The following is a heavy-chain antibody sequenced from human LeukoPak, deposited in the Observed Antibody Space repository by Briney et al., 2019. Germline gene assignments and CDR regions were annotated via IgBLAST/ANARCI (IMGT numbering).Heavy chain of an antibody. V-gene: IGHV4-39*01. D-gene: IGHD5-12*01. CDR2: IYYSGST. CDR1: GGSISSSSYY. Sequence: SETLSLTCTVSGGSISSSSYYWGWIRQPPGKGLEWIGSIYYSGSTYYNPSLKSRVTISVDTSKNQFSLKLSSVTAADTAVHYCARLDSGYDWYYFDYWGQGTLVTVSS. J-gene: IGHJ4*02. CDR3: ARLDSGYDWYYFDY.